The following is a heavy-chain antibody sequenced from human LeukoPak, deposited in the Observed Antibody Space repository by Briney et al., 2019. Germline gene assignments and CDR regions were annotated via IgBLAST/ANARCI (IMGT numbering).Heavy chain of an antibody. V-gene: IGHV3-7*01. J-gene: IGHJ4*02. CDR3: ARGVDYYENSGTIDY. CDR2: INSDGSEG. Sequence: PGGSLRLSCAVSGFTFSGFWMSWSRQAPGKGLEWVASINSDGSEGYYADVVKGRFTISRDNAKNTLYLQMNSLRAEDTVVYYCARGVDYYENSGTIDYWGQGTLVTVSS. CDR1: GFTFSGFW. D-gene: IGHD3-22*01.